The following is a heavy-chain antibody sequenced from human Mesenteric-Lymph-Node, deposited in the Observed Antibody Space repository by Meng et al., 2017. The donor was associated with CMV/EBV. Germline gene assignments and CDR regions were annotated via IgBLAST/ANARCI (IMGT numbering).Heavy chain of an antibody. CDR3: ARDSDRFVVVPAAILGY. D-gene: IGHD2-2*01. V-gene: IGHV3-11*01. J-gene: IGHJ4*02. Sequence: LSLTCTVSGHAIISDYYMSWIRQAPGKGLEWVSYISSSGSTIYYADSVKGRFTISRDNAKNSLYLQMNSLRAEDTAVYYCARDSDRFVVVPAAILGYWGQGTLVTVSS. CDR2: ISSSGSTI. CDR1: GHAIISDYY.